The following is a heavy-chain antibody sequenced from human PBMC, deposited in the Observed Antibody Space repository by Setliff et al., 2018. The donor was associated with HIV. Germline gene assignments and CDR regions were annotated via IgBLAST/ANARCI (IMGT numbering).Heavy chain of an antibody. D-gene: IGHD6-6*01. CDR2: IYTTGST. CDR1: GSSISGHF. J-gene: IGHJ3*02. CDR3: ARVPPEYSSSSQAFDI. Sequence: SETLSLTCTVSGSSISGHFWTWIRQPPGKGLEWIGYIYTTGSTNYNPSLTSRVTISVDTSKNKFSLKMRSVTAADMAVYYCARVPPEYSSSSQAFDIWGQGTKVTVSS. V-gene: IGHV4-59*11.